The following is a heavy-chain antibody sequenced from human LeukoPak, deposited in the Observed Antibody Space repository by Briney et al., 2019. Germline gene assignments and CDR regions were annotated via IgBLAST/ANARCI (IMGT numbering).Heavy chain of an antibody. D-gene: IGHD3/OR15-3a*01. CDR3: ARAVLVYVFWSGYGLPHAFDI. CDR2: IYYSGST. V-gene: IGHV4-39*07. J-gene: IGHJ3*02. CDR1: GGSIRSSSYY. Sequence: SETLSLTCTVSGGSIRSSSYYWGWIRQPPGKGLEWIGSIYYSGSTYYNPSLKSRVTISIDTSKNQFSLKLSSVTAADTAVYYCARAVLVYVFWSGYGLPHAFDIWGQGTMVTVSS.